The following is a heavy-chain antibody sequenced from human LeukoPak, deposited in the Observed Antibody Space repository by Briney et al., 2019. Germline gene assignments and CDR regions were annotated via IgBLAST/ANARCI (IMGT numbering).Heavy chain of an antibody. D-gene: IGHD3-22*01. Sequence: SVKVSCKASGGTFGSYAISWVRQAPGQGLEWMGGIIPIFGTANYAQKFQGRVTITTDESTSTAYMELSSLRSEDTAVYYCARTSPRDLYDSSGYYHYYYYMDVWGKGTTVTVSS. CDR1: GGTFGSYA. CDR3: ARTSPRDLYDSSGYYHYYYYMDV. V-gene: IGHV1-69*05. CDR2: IIPIFGTA. J-gene: IGHJ6*03.